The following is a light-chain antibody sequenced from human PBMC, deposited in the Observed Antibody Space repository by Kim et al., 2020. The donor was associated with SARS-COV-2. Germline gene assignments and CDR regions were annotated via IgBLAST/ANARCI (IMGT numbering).Light chain of an antibody. V-gene: IGKV3-11*01. CDR1: QSVDNR. CDR2: DVS. J-gene: IGKJ2*01. CDR3: QKRTRWLDT. Sequence: SLSPGERATLSCRASQSVDNRLAWYQQKPGQAPRLLFYDVSNRATGVPARFSGSGSGTDFTLTISSLEPEDSAVYYCQKRTRWLDTFGQGTKLEI.